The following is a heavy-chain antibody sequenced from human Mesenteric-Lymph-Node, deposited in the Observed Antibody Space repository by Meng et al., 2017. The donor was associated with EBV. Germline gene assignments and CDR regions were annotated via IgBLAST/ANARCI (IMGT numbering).Heavy chain of an antibody. CDR2: ISPDSSYI. V-gene: IGHV3-21*01. J-gene: IGHJ4*02. CDR3: ARDHLRPHY. Sequence: EVHLGEAGGGLVKPGGSLRLSCAASGFTFSTSSMSWVRQSPGKGLEWVSSISPDSSYIYYADSLKGRFTISRDNAKNSLYLQMNSLRAEDTAVYYCARDHLRPHYWGQGTLVTVSS. CDR1: GFTFSTSS. D-gene: IGHD6-25*01.